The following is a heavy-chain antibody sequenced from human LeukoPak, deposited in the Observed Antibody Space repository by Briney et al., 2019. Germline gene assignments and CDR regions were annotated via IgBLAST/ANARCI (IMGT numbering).Heavy chain of an antibody. CDR2: ISGSGGST. Sequence: GSLRLSCAASGFTFSSYAMSWVRQAPGKGLEWVSAISGSGGSTYYADSVKGRFTISRDNSKNTLYLQMNSLRAEDTAVYYCAKERGVDIVATGPFDYWGQGTLVTVSS. CDR3: AKERGVDIVATGPFDY. CDR1: GFTFSSYA. D-gene: IGHD5-12*01. J-gene: IGHJ4*02. V-gene: IGHV3-23*01.